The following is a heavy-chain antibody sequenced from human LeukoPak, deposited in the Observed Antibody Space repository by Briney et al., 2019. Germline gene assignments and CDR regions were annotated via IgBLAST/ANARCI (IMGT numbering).Heavy chain of an antibody. CDR3: ARAAPKYCSGGSCSGTDY. V-gene: IGHV4-38-2*01. D-gene: IGHD2-15*01. CDR2: IYHSGST. Sequence: VKPSGTLSLTCAVSGYSISSGYYWGWIRQPPGKGLEWIGSIYHSGSTYYNPSLKSRVTISVDTSKNQFSLKLSSVTAADTAVYYCARAAPKYCSGGSCSGTDYWGQGTLVTVSS. J-gene: IGHJ4*02. CDR1: GYSISSGYY.